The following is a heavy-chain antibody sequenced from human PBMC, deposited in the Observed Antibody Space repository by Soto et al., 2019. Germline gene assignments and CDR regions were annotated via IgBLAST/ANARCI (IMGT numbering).Heavy chain of an antibody. J-gene: IGHJ3*02. D-gene: IGHD6-19*01. CDR3: AKERISSGWYGIGPCDI. Sequence: QVQLVQSGAEVKKPGSSVKVSCKASGGTFGSDPISWVRQAPGQGLEWMGGIAPIFGTTNFAQKFQGRLTITANEATSTAYMDLSRLRFEDTAVYYCAKERISSGWYGIGPCDIWGQGTMVTVSS. CDR1: GGTFGSDP. CDR2: IAPIFGTT. V-gene: IGHV1-69*12.